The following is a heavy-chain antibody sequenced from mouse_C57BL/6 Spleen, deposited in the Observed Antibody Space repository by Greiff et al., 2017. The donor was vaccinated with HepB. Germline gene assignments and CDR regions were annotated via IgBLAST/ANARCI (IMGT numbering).Heavy chain of an antibody. CDR2: IYPGSGNT. V-gene: IGHV1-76*01. CDR3: ARKLRSYFDY. Sequence: VQLQQSGAELVRPWASVKLSCKASGYTFTDYYINWVKQRPGQGLEWIARIYPGSGNTYYNEKFKGKATLTAEKSSSTAYMQLSSLTSEDSAVYFCARKLRSYFDYWGQGTTLTVSS. J-gene: IGHJ2*01. CDR1: GYTFTDYY. D-gene: IGHD1-1*01.